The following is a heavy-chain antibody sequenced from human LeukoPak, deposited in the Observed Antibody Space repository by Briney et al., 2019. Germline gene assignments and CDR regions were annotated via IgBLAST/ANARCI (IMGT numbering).Heavy chain of an antibody. J-gene: IGHJ4*02. Sequence: ASVKVSCKVSGYTLTELSMHWVRQAPGKGLEWMGGFDPEDGETIYAQKFQGRVTMTEDTSTDTAYMELSSLRSEDTAVYYCASSLYYDILTGYFDYWGQGTLVTVSS. D-gene: IGHD3-9*01. CDR1: GYTLTELS. CDR3: ASSLYYDILTGYFDY. CDR2: FDPEDGET. V-gene: IGHV1-24*01.